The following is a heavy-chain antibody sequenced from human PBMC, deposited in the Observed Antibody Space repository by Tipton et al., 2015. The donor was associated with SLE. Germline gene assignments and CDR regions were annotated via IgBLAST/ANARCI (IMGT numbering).Heavy chain of an antibody. Sequence: LRLSCAASGFTFSDYYMSWIRQAPGKGLEWIGYIYYSGSTYYNPSLKSRVTISVDTSKNQFSLKLSSVTAADTAVYYCARGAAAAGTRFDYWGQGTLVTVSS. D-gene: IGHD6-13*01. CDR2: IYYSGST. CDR1: GFTFSDYY. J-gene: IGHJ4*02. V-gene: IGHV4-30-4*08. CDR3: ARGAAAAGTRFDY.